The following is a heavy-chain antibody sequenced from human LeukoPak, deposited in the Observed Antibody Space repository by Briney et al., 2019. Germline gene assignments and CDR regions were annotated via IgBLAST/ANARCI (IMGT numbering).Heavy chain of an antibody. V-gene: IGHV3-48*03. CDR1: GFTFSNYE. CDR3: ARGRGWGTFDI. CDR2: ISHSGRTI. Sequence: GGSLRLSCAASGFTFSNYELNWVRQAPGKGLEWVSYISHSGRTIYSADSVKGRFTISRDNAKNSLYLQMNSLRVGDTAVYYCARGRGWGTFDIWGQGTMVTVSS. J-gene: IGHJ3*02. D-gene: IGHD3-10*01.